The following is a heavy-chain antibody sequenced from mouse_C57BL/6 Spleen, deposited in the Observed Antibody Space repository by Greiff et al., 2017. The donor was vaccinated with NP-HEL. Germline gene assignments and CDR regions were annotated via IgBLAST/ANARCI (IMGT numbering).Heavy chain of an antibody. CDR1: GFSLTSYG. CDR3: ARNFHYAMDY. CDR2: IWRGGST. V-gene: IGHV2-2*01. Sequence: VQLQQSGPGLVQPSPSLSITCTVSGFSLTSYGVHWVRQSPGKGLEWLGVIWRGGSTDYNAAFIARMSISKDNSKRQVFFKMNSLQSDDTAIYYCARNFHYAMDYWGQGTSVTVSS. J-gene: IGHJ4*01.